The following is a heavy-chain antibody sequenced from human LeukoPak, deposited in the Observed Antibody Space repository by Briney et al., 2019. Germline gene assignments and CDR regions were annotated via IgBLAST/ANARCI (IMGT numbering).Heavy chain of an antibody. CDR3: ASGSTTYCSSTSCWYY. D-gene: IGHD2-2*01. Sequence: SETLSLTCTVSGGSISSYYWSWIRQPAGKGLEWIGYIYHSGSTYYNPSLKSRVTISVDRSKNQFSLKLSSVTAADTAVYYCASGSTTYCSSTSCWYYWGQGTLVTVSS. CDR1: GGSISSYY. CDR2: IYHSGST. J-gene: IGHJ4*02. V-gene: IGHV4-59*12.